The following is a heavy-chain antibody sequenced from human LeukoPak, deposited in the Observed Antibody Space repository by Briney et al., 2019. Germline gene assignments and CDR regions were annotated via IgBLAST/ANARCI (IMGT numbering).Heavy chain of an antibody. CDR2: TYYRSKWYN. D-gene: IGHD3-9*01. CDR3: ARDHTSDVDDILTGSRGMDV. CDR1: GDSVSSNSAA. J-gene: IGHJ6*02. V-gene: IGHV6-1*01. Sequence: SQTLSLSCSIAGDSVSSNSAAWNWIRQAPSRGLEWLGRTYYRSKWYNDYAVSVKRRITTNPDTSTKQFSLQLNSVTPEETAVYYCARDHTSDVDDILTGSRGMDVWGQGTTVTVSS.